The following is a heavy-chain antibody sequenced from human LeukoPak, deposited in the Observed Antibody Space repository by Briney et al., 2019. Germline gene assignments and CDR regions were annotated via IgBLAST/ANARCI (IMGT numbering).Heavy chain of an antibody. J-gene: IGHJ6*03. CDR2: IRYDGSST. V-gene: IGHV3-30*02. Sequence: PGGSLRLSCAASGFPFSSYGMFWVRQAPGKGLEWLAYIRYDGSSTKYADSVKGRFTISRDNSKNTLVLQMNSLRAEDTAVYYCAKPATDSNYYLDVWGKGTTVTVSS. CDR1: GFPFSSYG. D-gene: IGHD6-13*01. CDR3: AKPATDSNYYLDV.